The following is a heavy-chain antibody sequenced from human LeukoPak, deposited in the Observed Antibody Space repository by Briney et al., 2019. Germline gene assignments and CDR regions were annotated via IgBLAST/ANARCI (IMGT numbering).Heavy chain of an antibody. Sequence: PSETLSLTCTVSGYSISSGYYWGWIRQPPGKGLEWIGSIYHSGSTYYNPSLKSRVTISVDTSKNQFSLKLSSVTAADTAVYYSARLIFGVAKGNYWGQGTLVTVSS. CDR1: GYSISSGYY. CDR3: ARLIFGVAKGNY. CDR2: IYHSGST. J-gene: IGHJ4*02. V-gene: IGHV4-38-2*02. D-gene: IGHD3-3*01.